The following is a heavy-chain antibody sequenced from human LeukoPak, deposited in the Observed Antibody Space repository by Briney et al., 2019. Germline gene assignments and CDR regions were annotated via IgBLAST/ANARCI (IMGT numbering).Heavy chain of an antibody. CDR1: GFTVSSNY. D-gene: IGHD5-18*01. Sequence: PGGSLRLSCAAAGFTVSSNYMSWVRQAPGKGLEWVSVIYSGGSTYYADSVKGRFTISRDNSKNTLYLQMNSLRAEDTAVYYCAREDTYSYGIDYWGQGTLVTVSS. V-gene: IGHV3-53*01. CDR3: AREDTYSYGIDY. CDR2: IYSGGST. J-gene: IGHJ4*02.